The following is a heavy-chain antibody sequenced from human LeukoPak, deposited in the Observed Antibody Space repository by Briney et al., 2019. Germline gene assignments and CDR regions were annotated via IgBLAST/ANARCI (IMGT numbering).Heavy chain of an antibody. Sequence: SETLPLTCTVSGGSISGGSYYWVWIRQPPGKGLEWIGSIYYSGSTYYNPSLKSRVTISLDTSKNQFSLRLSSVTAADTAVYYCARDRQQLVRGDYFDYWGQGTLVTVSS. CDR1: GGSISGGSYY. CDR3: ARDRQQLVRGDYFDY. D-gene: IGHD6-13*01. CDR2: IYYSGST. J-gene: IGHJ4*02. V-gene: IGHV4-39*07.